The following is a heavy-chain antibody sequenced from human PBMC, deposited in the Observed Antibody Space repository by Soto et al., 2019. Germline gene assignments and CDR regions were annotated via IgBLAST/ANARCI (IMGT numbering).Heavy chain of an antibody. D-gene: IGHD3-22*01. CDR2: LSSSSSYI. CDR3: ARGYHYYDSSGYDKWDAFDI. CDR1: GFTFSSYS. J-gene: IGHJ3*02. V-gene: IGHV3-21*01. Sequence: EVQLVESGGGLVKPGGSLRLSCAASGFTFSSYSMNWVRQAPGKGLEWVSSLSSSSSYIDYADSVKGRFTISRDNAKSSLYLQMNSLRAEDTAVYYCARGYHYYDSSGYDKWDAFDIWGQGTMVTVSS.